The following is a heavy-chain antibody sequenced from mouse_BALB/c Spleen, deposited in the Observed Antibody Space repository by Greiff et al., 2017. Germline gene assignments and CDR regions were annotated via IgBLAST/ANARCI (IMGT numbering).Heavy chain of an antibody. D-gene: IGHD3-3*01. CDR1: GYTFTSYT. J-gene: IGHJ4*01. V-gene: IGHV1-4*01. CDR3: ARFPLGRAYDAMDY. CDR2: INPSSGYT. Sequence: QVHVKQSGAELARPGASVKMSCKASGYTFTSYTMYWVKQRPGQGLEWIGYINPSSGYTNYNQKFKDKATLTADKSSSTAYMQLSSLTSEDSAVYYCARFPLGRAYDAMDYWGQGTSVTVSS.